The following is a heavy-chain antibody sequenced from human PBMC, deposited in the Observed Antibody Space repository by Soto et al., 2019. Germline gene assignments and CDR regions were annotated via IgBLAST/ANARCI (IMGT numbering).Heavy chain of an antibody. CDR1: GYTLAELS. CDR2: FVPEDGET. CDR3: ATCVGGVITTIFRYYYYGMDV. V-gene: IGHV1-24*01. D-gene: IGHD3-22*01. Sequence: ASVKVSCKVSGYTLAELSMHWVRQAPGKGLEWMGGFVPEDGETIYAQKFQGSVTMTEDTSTDTAYMELSSLRSEDTAVYYCATCVGGVITTIFRYYYYGMDVWGQGATVTVSS. J-gene: IGHJ6*02.